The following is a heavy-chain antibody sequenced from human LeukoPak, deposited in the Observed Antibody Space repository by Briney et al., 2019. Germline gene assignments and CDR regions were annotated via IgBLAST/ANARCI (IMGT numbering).Heavy chain of an antibody. J-gene: IGHJ6*02. Sequence: PGGSLRLSCAASGFTVSSSYMSWVRQAPGRGLEWVSVIYSGGTTYYADSVKGRVAISRDNSKNTVFLQMNSVRAEDTAVYYCARSYSNHLFGMDVWGQGTTVTVSS. CDR2: IYSGGTT. V-gene: IGHV3-66*01. CDR3: ARSYSNHLFGMDV. D-gene: IGHD4-11*01. CDR1: GFTVSSSY.